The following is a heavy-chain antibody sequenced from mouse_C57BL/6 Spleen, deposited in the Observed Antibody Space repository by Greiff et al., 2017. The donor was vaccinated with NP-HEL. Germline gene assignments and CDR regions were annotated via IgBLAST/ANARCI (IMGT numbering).Heavy chain of an antibody. CDR2: ISDGGSYT. V-gene: IGHV5-4*01. CDR3: ARELTGGFDY. J-gene: IGHJ2*01. Sequence: EVQLQESGGGLVKPGGSLKLSCAASGFTFSSYAMSWVRQTPEKRLEWVATISDGGSYTYYPDNVKGRFTISRDNAKNNLYLQMSHLKSEDTAMYYCARELTGGFDYWGQGTTLTVSS. D-gene: IGHD4-1*01. CDR1: GFTFSSYA.